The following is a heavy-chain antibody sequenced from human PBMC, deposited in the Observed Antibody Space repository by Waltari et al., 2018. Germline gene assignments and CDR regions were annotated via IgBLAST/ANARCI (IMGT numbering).Heavy chain of an antibody. Sequence: QVQLQESGPGLVKPSQPLPLTCTASGASITSADYYWSWIRQPPGKGLEWIGNIFYSGSTYFNPSLKSRVTMSLDTSKNQFSLKLSSVTAADTAVYYCASQDITGGYFDYWGQGTLVTVSS. V-gene: IGHV4-30-4*08. J-gene: IGHJ4*02. CDR3: ASQDITGGYFDY. D-gene: IGHD7-27*01. CDR1: GASITSADYY. CDR2: IFYSGST.